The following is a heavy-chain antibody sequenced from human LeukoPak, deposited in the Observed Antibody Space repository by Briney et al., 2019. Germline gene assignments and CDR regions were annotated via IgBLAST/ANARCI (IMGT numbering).Heavy chain of an antibody. V-gene: IGHV3-30*02. CDR2: IRYDGSNK. CDR3: AKEVSGSWYGTHNLDY. Sequence: GGSLRLSCAASGFTFSSHGMHWVRQAPGKGLEWVAFIRYDGSNKYYADSAKGRFTISRDNSKNTLYLQMNSLRAEDTAVYYCAKEVSGSWYGTHNLDYWGQGTLVTVSS. CDR1: GFTFSSHG. J-gene: IGHJ4*02. D-gene: IGHD6-13*01.